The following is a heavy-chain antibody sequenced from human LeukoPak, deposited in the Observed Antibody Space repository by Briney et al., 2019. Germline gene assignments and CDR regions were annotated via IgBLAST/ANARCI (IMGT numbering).Heavy chain of an antibody. Sequence: LGESLKISCKGSGYSFTSYWSGWVRQMPGKGLEWMGIIYPGDSDTRYSPSFQGQVTISADKSISTAYLQWSSLKASDTAMYYCARRFCGGSCYSGWFDPWGQGTLVTVSS. CDR3: ARRFCGGSCYSGWFDP. J-gene: IGHJ5*02. CDR1: GYSFTSYW. V-gene: IGHV5-51*01. CDR2: IYPGDSDT. D-gene: IGHD2-15*01.